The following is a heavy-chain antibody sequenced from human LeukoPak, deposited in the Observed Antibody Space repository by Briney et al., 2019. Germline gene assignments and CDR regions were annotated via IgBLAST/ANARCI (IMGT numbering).Heavy chain of an antibody. CDR1: GFTFSSYA. CDR2: ISYDGSNK. Sequence: PGRSLRLSCAASGFTFSSYAMHWVRQAPGKGLEWVAVISYDGSNKYYADSVKGRFTISRDNSKNTLYLQMNSLRAEDTAVYYCARGPSGYSLYYFDYWGQGTLVTVSS. V-gene: IGHV3-30-3*01. CDR3: ARGPSGYSLYYFDY. J-gene: IGHJ4*02. D-gene: IGHD3-3*01.